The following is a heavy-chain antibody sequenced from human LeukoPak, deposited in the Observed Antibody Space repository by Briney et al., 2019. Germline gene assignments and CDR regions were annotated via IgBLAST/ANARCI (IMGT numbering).Heavy chain of an antibody. V-gene: IGHV1-18*01. CDR3: ARAPRGYSYGGWFDP. Sequence: SVKVSCKASGYTFTSYGISWVWQAPGQGLEWMGWISAYNGNTNYAQKLQGRVTMTTDTSTSTAYMELRSLRSDDTAVYYCARAPRGYSYGGWFDPWGQGTLVTVSS. J-gene: IGHJ5*02. D-gene: IGHD5-18*01. CDR2: ISAYNGNT. CDR1: GYTFTSYG.